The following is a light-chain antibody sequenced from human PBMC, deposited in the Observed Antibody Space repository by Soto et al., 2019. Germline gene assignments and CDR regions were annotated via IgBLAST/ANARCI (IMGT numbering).Light chain of an antibody. CDR2: SNN. V-gene: IGLV1-44*01. CDR3: AAWDDSLNGWV. CDR1: SSNIGSNT. J-gene: IGLJ3*02. Sequence: QSLLTQPPSASGTPGQRVTISCSGSSSNIGSNTVNWYQQRPGTAPKLLIYSNNQRPSGVPDRFSGSKSGTSASLAISGLQSEDEADYYCAAWDDSLNGWVFGGGTKVTVL.